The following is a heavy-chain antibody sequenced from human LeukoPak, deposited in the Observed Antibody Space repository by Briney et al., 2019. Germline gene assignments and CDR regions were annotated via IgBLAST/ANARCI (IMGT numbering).Heavy chain of an antibody. V-gene: IGHV1-46*01. CDR2: INPTGTST. J-gene: IGHJ5*02. Sequence: ASVKVSCKASGYSFTSKYMHWVRQAPGQGLEWVGLINPTGTSTTYAQKFQGRVTMTRDMSTTADYMELSSLRSEDTAVYYCARDNSVGDTAWWFDPWGQGTLVTVSS. D-gene: IGHD1-26*01. CDR1: GYSFTSKY. CDR3: ARDNSVGDTAWWFDP.